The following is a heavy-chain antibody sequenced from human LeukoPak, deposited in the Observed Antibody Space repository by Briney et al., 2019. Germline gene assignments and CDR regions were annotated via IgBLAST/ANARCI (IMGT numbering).Heavy chain of an antibody. J-gene: IGHJ4*02. CDR3: ARDRGSMVRGVMRTYFDY. D-gene: IGHD3-10*01. CDR2: IKQDGSEK. Sequence: PGRSLRLSCAASGFTFSSYGMHWVRQAPGKGLEWVANIKQDGSEKYYVDSVKGRFTISRDNAKNSLYLQMNSLRAEDTAVYYCARDRGSMVRGVMRTYFDYWGQGTLVTVSS. CDR1: GFTFSSYG. V-gene: IGHV3-7*01.